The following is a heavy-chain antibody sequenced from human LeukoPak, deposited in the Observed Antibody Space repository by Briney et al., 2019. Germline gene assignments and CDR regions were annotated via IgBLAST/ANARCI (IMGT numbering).Heavy chain of an antibody. CDR3: ARDQPDYGDNWFDP. V-gene: IGHV1-18*01. J-gene: IGHJ5*02. D-gene: IGHD4-17*01. Sequence: ASVKVSCKASGYTFTSYGISWVRQAPGQGLEWMGWISAYNGNTNYAQKLQGRVTMTTDTSTSTAYMELRSLRSDDTAVYYCARDQPDYGDNWFDPWGQGTLVTVSS. CDR2: ISAYNGNT. CDR1: GYTFTSYG.